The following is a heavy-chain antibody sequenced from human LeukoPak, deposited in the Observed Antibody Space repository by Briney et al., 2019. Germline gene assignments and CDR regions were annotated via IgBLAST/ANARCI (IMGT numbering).Heavy chain of an antibody. CDR3: ALLVGATDFDY. CDR2: INPSGGST. Sequence: ASVKVSCKASGYTFTSYYMHWVRQAPGQGLEWMGIINPSGGSTSYAQKFQGRVTMTGDTSTSTVYMELSSLRSEDTAVYYCALLVGATDFDYWGQGTLVTVSS. J-gene: IGHJ4*02. D-gene: IGHD1-26*01. V-gene: IGHV1-46*01. CDR1: GYTFTSYY.